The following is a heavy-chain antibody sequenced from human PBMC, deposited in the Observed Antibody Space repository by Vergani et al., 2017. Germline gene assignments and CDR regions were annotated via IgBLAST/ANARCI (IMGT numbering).Heavy chain of an antibody. CDR2: IQFDGSNQ. Sequence: QVQLVESGGGVVQRGGSLILSCATSGFTLSNYDVQWIRQGPGKGLEFVAFIQFDGSNQYYADSVKGRFTLSRDFSKNTLYLQMNSLRTDDTATYYCAKHFRGWGIDYWGQGTQVIVSS. CDR3: AKHFRGWGIDY. V-gene: IGHV3-30*02. D-gene: IGHD3-16*01. J-gene: IGHJ4*02. CDR1: GFTLSNYD.